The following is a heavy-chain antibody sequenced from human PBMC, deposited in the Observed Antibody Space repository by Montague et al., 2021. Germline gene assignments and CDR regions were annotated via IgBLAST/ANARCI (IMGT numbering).Heavy chain of an antibody. J-gene: IGHJ4*02. D-gene: IGHD3-10*01. CDR2: IKTDGSST. Sequence: FWSLSCAASGFPFSSYWMHWVRQAPGKGLVWVSTIKTDGSSTNYADSVKGRFTISRDNAKNTLYLQMNSLRVEDTAVYYCARSYDSWGQGALVTVSS. CDR1: GFPFSSYW. CDR3: ARSYDS. V-gene: IGHV3-74*01.